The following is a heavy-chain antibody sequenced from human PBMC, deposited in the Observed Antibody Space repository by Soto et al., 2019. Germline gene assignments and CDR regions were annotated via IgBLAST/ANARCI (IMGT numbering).Heavy chain of an antibody. J-gene: IGHJ6*02. V-gene: IGHV1-69*06. CDR2: IIPIFGTA. D-gene: IGHD6-19*01. CDR3: ARGYNSSGWYGYYYYYYGMDV. CDR1: GVTFSSYA. Sequence: SVKVSCKASGVTFSSYAISWVRQAPGQGLEWMGGIIPIFGTANYAQKFQGRVTITADKSTSTAYMELSSLRSEDTAVYYCARGYNSSGWYGYYYYYYGMDVWGQGTTVTVSS.